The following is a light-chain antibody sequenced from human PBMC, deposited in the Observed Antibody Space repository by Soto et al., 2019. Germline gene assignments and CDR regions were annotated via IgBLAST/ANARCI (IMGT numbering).Light chain of an antibody. CDR3: SSYTSSFV. CDR2: DVS. V-gene: IGLV2-14*01. J-gene: IGLJ2*01. Sequence: QSALTQPASVSGSPGQSITISCTGTSSDVGGYNYVSWYQQHPGKAPKLMIYDVSNRPSGVSNRVSGSKSGNTASLTISGLQAEDEADYYCSSYTSSFVFGGGTKVTVL. CDR1: SSDVGGYNY.